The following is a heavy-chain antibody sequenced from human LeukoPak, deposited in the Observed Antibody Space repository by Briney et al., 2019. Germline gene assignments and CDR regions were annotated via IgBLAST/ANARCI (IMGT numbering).Heavy chain of an antibody. Sequence: PGGSLRLSCAASGFTFSSYGMSWVRQAPGKGLEWVSAISGSGGSTYYADSVKGRFTISRDNSKNTLYLQMNSLRAEDTAVYYCAKDIEEMATIFDAFDIWGQGTMVTVSS. CDR2: ISGSGGST. D-gene: IGHD5-24*01. V-gene: IGHV3-23*01. J-gene: IGHJ3*02. CDR3: AKDIEEMATIFDAFDI. CDR1: GFTFSSYG.